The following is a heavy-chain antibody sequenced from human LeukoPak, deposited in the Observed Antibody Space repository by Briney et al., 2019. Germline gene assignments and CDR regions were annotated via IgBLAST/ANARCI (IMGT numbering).Heavy chain of an antibody. J-gene: IGHJ3*02. Sequence: RASVKVPFKASGYTFTAYSMHWVRQAPGQGLEWMGWINPNSGGTNYAQKFQGRVTMTRDTSITTAYMELSRLRSDDTAVYYCARDLDYYGSGSFFNIWGQGTMVTVSS. CDR3: ARDLDYYGSGSFFNI. V-gene: IGHV1-2*02. D-gene: IGHD3-10*01. CDR1: GYTFTAYS. CDR2: INPNSGGT.